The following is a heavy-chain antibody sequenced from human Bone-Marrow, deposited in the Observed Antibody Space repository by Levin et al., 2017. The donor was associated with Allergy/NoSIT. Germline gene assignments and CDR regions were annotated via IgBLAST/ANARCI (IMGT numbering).Heavy chain of an antibody. V-gene: IGHV3-23*01. D-gene: IGHD4-17*01. CDR1: GFAFRNYA. CDR3: AKDSGDYSYYFDS. Sequence: GESLKISCVVSGFAFRNYAMSWVRQAPGKGLEWLSSINGGGRSTYYTDSLEGRFSISRDNSKNTLYLQMNSLRAEDTAVYYCAKDSGDYSYYFDSWGQGTLVTVSS. CDR2: INGGGRST. J-gene: IGHJ4*02.